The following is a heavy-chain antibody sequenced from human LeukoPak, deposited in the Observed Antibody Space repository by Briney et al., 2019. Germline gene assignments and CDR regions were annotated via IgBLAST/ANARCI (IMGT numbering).Heavy chain of an antibody. CDR2: IGSTSITI. J-gene: IGHJ4*02. V-gene: IGHV3-48*01. CDR1: GCTFSAHT. CDR3: ARGPLYDITGSYGL. D-gene: IGHD3-22*01. Sequence: SGGSLTLSCAASGCTFSAHTMNWVRLAPGKGLEWVSYIGSTSITIYYAQSVEGRFTISRDNGKNSLYLQMSSLTVEDTAVYYCARGPLYDITGSYGLWGQGTLVTVSS.